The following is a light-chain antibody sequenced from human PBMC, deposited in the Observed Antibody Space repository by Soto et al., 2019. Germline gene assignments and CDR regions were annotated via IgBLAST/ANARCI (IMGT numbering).Light chain of an antibody. V-gene: IGKV1-13*02. CDR2: DAS. CDR3: QQFNSYPSLT. CDR1: PGISSA. J-gene: IGKJ4*01. Sequence: AIQLTQSPSSLSASVGDRVTISCRASPGISSALSWYHQKPGKAPKLLIYDASTLESGVPSRFSGSGSETDVTLTISCRQPEDFATDYCQQFNSYPSLTFGGGTKVEIK.